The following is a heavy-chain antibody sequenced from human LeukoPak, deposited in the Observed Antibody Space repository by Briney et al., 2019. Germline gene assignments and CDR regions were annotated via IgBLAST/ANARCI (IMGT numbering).Heavy chain of an antibody. CDR1: GYSISSGYY. D-gene: IGHD1-14*01. J-gene: IGHJ4*02. Sequence: SETLSLTCAVSGYSISSGYYWGWIRQPPGKGLEWIGSIYHSGSTYYNPSLKSRVPISVDTSKNQFSLKLSSVTAADTAVYYCARETTSSEIDYWGQGTLVTVSS. V-gene: IGHV4-38-2*02. CDR2: IYHSGST. CDR3: ARETTSSEIDY.